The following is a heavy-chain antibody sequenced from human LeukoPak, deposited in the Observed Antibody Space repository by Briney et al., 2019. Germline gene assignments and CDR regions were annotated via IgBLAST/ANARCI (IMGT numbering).Heavy chain of an antibody. CDR2: IWYDGSNK. CDR1: GFTFSSNG. Sequence: GGSLRLSCAASGFTFSSNGVHWVRQAAGEWLEWVAFIWYDGSNKYYADSVKGRFTISRDNSKNTLYLQMNSLRAEDTAVYYCARECIAVAGTFRYYFDYWGQGTLVTVSS. CDR3: ARECIAVAGTFRYYFDY. J-gene: IGHJ4*02. D-gene: IGHD6-19*01. V-gene: IGHV3-33*01.